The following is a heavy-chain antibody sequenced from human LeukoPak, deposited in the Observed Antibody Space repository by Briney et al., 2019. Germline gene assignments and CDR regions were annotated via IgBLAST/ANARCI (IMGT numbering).Heavy chain of an antibody. D-gene: IGHD2-15*01. V-gene: IGHV1-18*01. CDR2: FSAYNGNT. CDR1: GYTFTSYG. J-gene: IGHJ4*02. CDR3: AREELYCSGGSCSLDY. Sequence: ASVKVSCKASGYTFTSYGISWVRQAPGQGLEWMGWFSAYNGNTNYAQKLQGRVTMTTDTSTSTAYMELRSLRSDDTAVYYCAREELYCSGGSCSLDYWGQGTLVTVSS.